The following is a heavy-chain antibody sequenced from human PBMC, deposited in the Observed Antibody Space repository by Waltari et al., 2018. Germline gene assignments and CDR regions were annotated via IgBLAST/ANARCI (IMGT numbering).Heavy chain of an antibody. D-gene: IGHD2-15*01. V-gene: IGHV4-4*02. CDR2: VLGSGRT. J-gene: IGHJ4*02. Sequence: QLPLQASGPGLVKPSGTLSLICAVPGESMNYWWSWVRQPPGKGLEWIGQVLGSGRTNYNPSFASRVTISLDTSTHQFALKMTSATAADTALYYCARDRGRGLYLDTWGQGILVTVSP. CDR3: ARDRGRGLYLDT. CDR1: GESMNYW.